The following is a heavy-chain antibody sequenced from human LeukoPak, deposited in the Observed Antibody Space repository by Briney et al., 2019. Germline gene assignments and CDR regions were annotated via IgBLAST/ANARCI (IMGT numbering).Heavy chain of an antibody. J-gene: IGHJ3*02. V-gene: IGHV3-30*04. CDR1: GFIFSSYA. CDR3: AGVDAAMPDAFDI. D-gene: IGHD5-18*01. Sequence: GRSLSLFCAASGFIFSSYAMHWARQDPGKWREWVAAISYDGSNKYSADSVKGRFTISRDNSKNTLNLQISSLRADDTALYYCAGVDAAMPDAFDIWGQGTTVTVSS. CDR2: ISYDGSNK.